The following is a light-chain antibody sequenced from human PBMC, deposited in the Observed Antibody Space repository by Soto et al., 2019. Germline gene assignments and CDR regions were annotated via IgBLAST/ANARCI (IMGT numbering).Light chain of an antibody. CDR3: QEYDSLS. V-gene: IGKV3-20*01. CDR1: QSVRSIF. Sequence: VLTQSPGTLSLSPWERATLSCRASQSVRSIFLAWYQQKLGQAPRLLIYAAPTRATGIPDRFTGRGSGTDFTLSISRLEPEDFGFYYCQEYDSLSFGQGTRLEIK. CDR2: AAP. J-gene: IGKJ5*01.